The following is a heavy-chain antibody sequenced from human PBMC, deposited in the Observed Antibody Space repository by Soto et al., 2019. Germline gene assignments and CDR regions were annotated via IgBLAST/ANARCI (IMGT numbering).Heavy chain of an antibody. V-gene: IGHV3-64*01. CDR1: GFTFSSYA. J-gene: IGHJ4*02. CDR3: ARLNRIAAAFDY. D-gene: IGHD6-13*01. Sequence: EVQLVESGGGLVQPGGSLRLSCAASGFTFSSYAMHWVRQAPGKGLEYVSAISSNGGITHYANSVKGRFTISRDNSKSTLYLQMGSLRAGDMAVYYCARLNRIAAAFDYWGQGTLVTVSS. CDR2: ISSNGGIT.